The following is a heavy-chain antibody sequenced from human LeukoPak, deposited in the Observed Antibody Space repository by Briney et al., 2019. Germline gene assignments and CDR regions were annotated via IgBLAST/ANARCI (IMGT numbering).Heavy chain of an antibody. CDR2: ISAYNGNT. V-gene: IGHV1-18*04. J-gene: IGHJ3*02. CDR1: GYTFTGYY. D-gene: IGHD3-22*01. Sequence: ASVKVSCKASGYTFTGYYMHWVRQAPGQGLEWMGWISAYNGNTNYAQKLQGRVTMTTDTSTSTAYMELRSLRFDDTAVYYCARESGYYDSSGYYHDAFDIWGQGTMVTVSS. CDR3: ARESGYYDSSGYYHDAFDI.